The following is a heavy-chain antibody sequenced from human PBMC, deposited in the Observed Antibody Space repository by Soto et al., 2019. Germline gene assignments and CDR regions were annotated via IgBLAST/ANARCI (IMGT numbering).Heavy chain of an antibody. CDR1: VYTFTSYA. J-gene: IGHJ4*02. CDR3: ARGYSYGFFDY. CDR2: INAGNGNT. D-gene: IGHD5-18*01. V-gene: IGHV1-3*01. Sequence: XSVKVSCKASVYTFTSYAMHWVRQAPGQRLEWMGWINAGNGNTKYSQKFQGRVTITRDTSASTAYMELSSLRSEDTAVYHCARGYSYGFFDYWGQGTLVTVSS.